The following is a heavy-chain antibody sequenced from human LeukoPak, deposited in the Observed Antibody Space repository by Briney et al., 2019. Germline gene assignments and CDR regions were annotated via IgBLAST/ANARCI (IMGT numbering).Heavy chain of an antibody. CDR1: GGTFSSYT. V-gene: IGHV1-69*02. CDR2: IIPILGIA. J-gene: IGHJ5*02. Sequence: GASVKVSCKASGGTFSSYTISWVRQAPGQGLEWMGRIIPILGIANYAQKFQGRVTITADKSTSTAYMELSSLRSEDTAVYYCARGADYDFWSFFDPWGQATLVTVSS. CDR3: ARGADYDFWSFFDP. D-gene: IGHD3-3*01.